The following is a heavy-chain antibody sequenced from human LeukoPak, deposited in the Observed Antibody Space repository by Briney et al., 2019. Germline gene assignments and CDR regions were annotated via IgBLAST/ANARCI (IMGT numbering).Heavy chain of an antibody. D-gene: IGHD3-3*01. V-gene: IGHV3-23*01. Sequence: GGSLRLSCAASGFTFSSYGMHWVRQAPGKGLEWVSGLSGSGGYTYYADSVKGRFTISRDNSNNTLYLQMNSLRAEDTAIYYCAKDLRGYYDLEAFFDYWGQGTLVTVSS. CDR2: LSGSGGYT. J-gene: IGHJ4*02. CDR3: AKDLRGYYDLEAFFDY. CDR1: GFTFSSYG.